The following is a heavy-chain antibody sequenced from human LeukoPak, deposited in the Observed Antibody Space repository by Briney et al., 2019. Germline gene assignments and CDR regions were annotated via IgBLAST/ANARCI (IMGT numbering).Heavy chain of an antibody. CDR2: ICAYNGNT. CDR3: ARDLVPKYSSGWLASGY. Sequence: VASVKVSCRASGYTFTSYGISWVRQAPGQGLEWMGWICAYNGNTNYAQKLQGRVTMTTDTSTSTAYMELRSLRSDDTAVYYCARDLVPKYSSGWLASGYWGQGTLVTVSS. CDR1: GYTFTSYG. V-gene: IGHV1-18*04. J-gene: IGHJ1*01. D-gene: IGHD6-19*01.